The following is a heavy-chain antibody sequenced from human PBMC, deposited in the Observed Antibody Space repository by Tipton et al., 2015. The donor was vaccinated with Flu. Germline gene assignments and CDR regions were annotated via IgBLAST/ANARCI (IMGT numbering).Heavy chain of an antibody. D-gene: IGHD4-17*01. J-gene: IGHJ5*02. Sequence: TLSLTCTVSGGSISSSSYYWTWIRQPAGKGLEWMGQIYTSGSTKYNPSLKSRVTMSLDTSKNQFSLKMSSVTAADTAMYYCARDYGDLNWFDPWGQGTLVTVSS. CDR1: GGSISSSSYY. CDR2: IYTSGST. CDR3: ARDYGDLNWFDP. V-gene: IGHV4-61*09.